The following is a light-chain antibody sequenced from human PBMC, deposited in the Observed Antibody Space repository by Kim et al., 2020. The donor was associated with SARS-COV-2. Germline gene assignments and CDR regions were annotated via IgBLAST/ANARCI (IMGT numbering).Light chain of an antibody. J-gene: IGLJ7*01. CDR3: GTWDSSLSAGV. CDR1: SSNIGNNY. Sequence: GQKVTISCSGSSSNIGNNYVFWYQQLPGTAPKLLIYDNNKRPSGIPDRCSGSKSGTSATLGITGLQTGDEADYYCGTWDSSLSAGVFGGGTQLTVL. V-gene: IGLV1-51*01. CDR2: DNN.